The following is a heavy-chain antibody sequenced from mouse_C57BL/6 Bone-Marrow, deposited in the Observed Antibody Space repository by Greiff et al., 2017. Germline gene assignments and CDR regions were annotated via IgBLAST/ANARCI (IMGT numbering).Heavy chain of an antibody. Sequence: VQVVESGPELVKPGASVKISCKASGYAFSSSWMNWVKQRPGKGLEWIGRIYPGDGDTNYNGKFKGKATLTADKSSSTAYMQLSSLTSEDSAVYFCARRLRAWCAYGGQGTLVTVSA. D-gene: IGHD1-1*01. CDR3: ARRLRAWCAY. J-gene: IGHJ3*01. V-gene: IGHV1-82*01. CDR1: GYAFSSSW. CDR2: IYPGDGDT.